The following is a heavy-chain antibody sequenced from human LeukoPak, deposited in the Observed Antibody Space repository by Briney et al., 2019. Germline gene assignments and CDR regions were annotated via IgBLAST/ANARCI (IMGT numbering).Heavy chain of an antibody. Sequence: GGSLRLSCAASGFTFSSYSTNWVRQAPGKGLEWVSAISSSSSYIYYADSVKGRFTISRDNARNSLYLQMNSLRAEDTAMYYCAREGAAAAPYWGQGTLVTVSS. V-gene: IGHV3-21*01. J-gene: IGHJ4*02. CDR1: GFTFSSYS. CDR2: ISSSSSYI. CDR3: AREGAAAAPY. D-gene: IGHD6-13*01.